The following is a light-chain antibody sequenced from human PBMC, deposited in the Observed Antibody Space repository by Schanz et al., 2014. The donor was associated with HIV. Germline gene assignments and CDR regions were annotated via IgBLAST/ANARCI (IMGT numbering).Light chain of an antibody. Sequence: QSVLTQPPSLSGAPGQRVSLSCNGTSSNIGAGYDVHWYQQFPGTAPKLLIFDDSSRPSGVPDRFSGSKSGTSASLAISGLRSEDEADYFCQSFDSSLNGVVFGGGTKLTVL. CDR3: QSFDSSLNGVV. CDR1: SSNIGAGYD. V-gene: IGLV1-40*01. J-gene: IGLJ3*02. CDR2: DDS.